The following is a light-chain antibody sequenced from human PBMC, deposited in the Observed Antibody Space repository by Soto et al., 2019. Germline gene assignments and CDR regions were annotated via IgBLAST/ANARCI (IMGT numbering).Light chain of an antibody. CDR2: GAS. CDR3: QQYDYWPRT. Sequence: EIVMTQSPATLSVSPGESATLSYRASQSISSSKLAWYQQKPGQAPRLLMYGASNWATGIPARFSGSGSGTEFTLTISSLQSEDFAVYYCQQYDYWPRTFGQGTKVEIK. V-gene: IGKV3-15*01. CDR1: QSISSS. J-gene: IGKJ1*01.